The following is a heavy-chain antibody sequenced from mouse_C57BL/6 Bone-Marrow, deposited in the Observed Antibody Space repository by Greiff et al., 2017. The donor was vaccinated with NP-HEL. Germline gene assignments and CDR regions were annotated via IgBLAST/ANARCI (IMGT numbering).Heavy chain of an antibody. CDR2: INPNYGTT. CDR1: GYSFTDYN. Sequence: EVQLQQSGPELVKPGASVKISCKASGYSFTDYNMNWVKQSNGKSLEWIGVINPNYGTTSYNQKFKGKATLTVDQSSSTAYVQLNSLTSEDSAVYYCARYNYYGSRGYAMDYWGQGTSVTVSS. J-gene: IGHJ4*01. D-gene: IGHD1-1*01. CDR3: ARYNYYGSRGYAMDY. V-gene: IGHV1-39*01.